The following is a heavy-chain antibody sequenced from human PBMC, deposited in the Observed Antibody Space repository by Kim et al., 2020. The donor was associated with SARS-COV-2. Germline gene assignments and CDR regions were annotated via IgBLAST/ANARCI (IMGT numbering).Heavy chain of an antibody. Sequence: GESLKISCKGSGYSFTSYWIGWVRQMPGKGLEWMGIIYPGDSDTRYSPSFQGQVTISADKSISTAYLQWSSLKASDTAMYYCARTHSSSWYRDDAFDIWGQGTMVTVSS. D-gene: IGHD6-13*01. CDR1: GYSFTSYW. CDR2: IYPGDSDT. J-gene: IGHJ3*02. CDR3: ARTHSSSWYRDDAFDI. V-gene: IGHV5-51*01.